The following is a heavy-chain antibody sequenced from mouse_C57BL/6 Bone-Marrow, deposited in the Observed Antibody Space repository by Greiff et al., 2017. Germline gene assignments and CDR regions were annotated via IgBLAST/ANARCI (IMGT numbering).Heavy chain of an antibody. V-gene: IGHV2-2*01. CDR1: GFSLTSYG. CDR3: AGNRLMGLRRAWFAY. J-gene: IGHJ3*01. D-gene: IGHD2-4*01. CDR2: IWSGGST. Sequence: VKLMESGPGLVQPSQSLSITCTVSGFSLTSYGVHWVRQSPGKGLEWLGVIWSGGSTDYNAAFISRLSISKDNSKSQVSFKMNSLQADDTAIYYCAGNRLMGLRRAWFAYWGQGTLVTVSA.